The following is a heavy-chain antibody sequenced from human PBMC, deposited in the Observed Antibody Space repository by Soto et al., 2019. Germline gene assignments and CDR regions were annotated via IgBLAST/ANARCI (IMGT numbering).Heavy chain of an antibody. V-gene: IGHV4-59*01. CDR2: IYYSGST. Sequence: PSETLSLTCTVSGGSISSYYWSWIRQPPGKGLEWIGYIYYSGSTNYNPSLKSRVTISVDTSKNQFSLKLSSVTAADTAVYYCARDRGKDTAMLNGMDVWGQGTTVTVS. J-gene: IGHJ6*02. D-gene: IGHD5-18*01. CDR3: ARDRGKDTAMLNGMDV. CDR1: GGSISSYY.